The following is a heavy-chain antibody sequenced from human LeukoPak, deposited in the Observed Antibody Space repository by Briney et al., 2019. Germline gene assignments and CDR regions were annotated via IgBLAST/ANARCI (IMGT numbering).Heavy chain of an antibody. CDR3: ARQVIGHFDY. V-gene: IGHV4-61*05. J-gene: IGHJ4*02. Sequence: SETLSLTCTVSGGSISRSNSYWGWIRQPPGKGLEWIGYIYYTGSTNYNPSLKSRVTISVDTSKNHFSLRLTSVTAADAAVYYCARQVIGHFDYWGQGTLVTVSS. CDR2: IYYTGST. CDR1: GGSISRSNSY.